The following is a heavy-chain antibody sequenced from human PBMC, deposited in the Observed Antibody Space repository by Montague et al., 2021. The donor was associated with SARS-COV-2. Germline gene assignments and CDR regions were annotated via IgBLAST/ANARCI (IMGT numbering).Heavy chain of an antibody. CDR1: GFTFSNYA. CDR3: AKGREWVTVNVGPSYYSYGMDV. CDR2: LSGSGGKT. V-gene: IGHV3-23*01. J-gene: IGHJ6*02. D-gene: IGHD4-17*01. Sequence: SLSLSCSASGFTFSNYAMTWVRQAPGKGPEWVSALSGSGGKTYYADSVKGRFTISRDNSKNTLYLQMKSLRADDTAIYYCAKGREWVTVNVGPSYYSYGMDVWGQGTTVTVSS.